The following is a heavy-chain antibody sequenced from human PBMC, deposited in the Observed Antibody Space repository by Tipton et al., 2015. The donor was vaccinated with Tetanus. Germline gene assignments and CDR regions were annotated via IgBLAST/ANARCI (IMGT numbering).Heavy chain of an antibody. J-gene: IGHJ4*02. CDR1: GFIFSSYG. D-gene: IGHD2-15*01. Sequence: SGFIFSSYGIHWVRQAPGKGLEWVAVSWYDGTDKYYADSVKGRFTISRDNSKNILYLQMISLRAEDTAVYYCAREADCSGGSCFSGDFDNWGQGTQVTVSS. CDR3: AREADCSGGSCFSGDFDN. V-gene: IGHV3-33*01. CDR2: SWYDGTDK.